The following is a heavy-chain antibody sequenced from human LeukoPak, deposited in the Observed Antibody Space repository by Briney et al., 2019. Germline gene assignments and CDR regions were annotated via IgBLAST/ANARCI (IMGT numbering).Heavy chain of an antibody. Sequence: AGGSLRLSCAASGFTVSSNYMSWVRQAPGKGLEWVSVIYSGGSTYYADSVKGRFTISRDNSKNTLYLQMNSLRAEDTAVYYCAKGSSGYDYYFDYWGQGTLVTVSS. V-gene: IGHV3-66*01. J-gene: IGHJ4*02. CDR2: IYSGGST. CDR1: GFTVSSNY. CDR3: AKGSSGYDYYFDY. D-gene: IGHD5-12*01.